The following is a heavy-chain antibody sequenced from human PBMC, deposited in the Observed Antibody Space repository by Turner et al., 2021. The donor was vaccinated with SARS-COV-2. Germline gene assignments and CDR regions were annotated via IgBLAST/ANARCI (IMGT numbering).Heavy chain of an antibody. CDR1: GFTFSSYA. CDR2: ISYDGSNK. CDR3: ARDGDRFGLFYYYGMDV. Sequence: QVQLVESGGGVVQPGRSLRSSCAASGFTFSSYAMHRVRQAPGKGLEWVAVISYDGSNKYYADSVKGRFTISRDNSKNTLYLQMNSLRAEDTAVYYCARDGDRFGLFYYYGMDVWGQGTTVTVSS. V-gene: IGHV3-30-3*01. J-gene: IGHJ6*02. D-gene: IGHD2-21*01.